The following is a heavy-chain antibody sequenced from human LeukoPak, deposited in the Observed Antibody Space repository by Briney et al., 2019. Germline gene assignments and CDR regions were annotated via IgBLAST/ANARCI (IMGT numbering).Heavy chain of an antibody. D-gene: IGHD3-10*01. CDR2: VYYSGNT. Sequence: SETLSLTCTVSGGSISSSYWSWIRQPPGKGLEWIGYVYYSGNTNYNPSLKSRVTISMDTSKNQFSLRLNSVTAADTAVYYCARRANNYGSGYFDYWGQGTLVTVSS. J-gene: IGHJ4*02. V-gene: IGHV4-59*08. CDR3: ARRANNYGSGYFDY. CDR1: GGSISSSY.